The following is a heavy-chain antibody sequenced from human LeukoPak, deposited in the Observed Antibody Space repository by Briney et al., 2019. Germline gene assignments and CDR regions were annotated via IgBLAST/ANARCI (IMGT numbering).Heavy chain of an antibody. V-gene: IGHV3-30-3*01. J-gene: IGHJ4*02. CDR2: ISYDGSNK. CDR1: GFTFSSYA. CDR3: ARDWLYSGPLGY. D-gene: IGHD1-26*01. Sequence: GGSRRLSCAASGFTFSSYAMHWVRQAPGKGLEWVAVISYDGSNKYYADSVKGRFTISRDNSKNTLYLQMNSLRAEDTAVYYCARDWLYSGPLGYWGQGTLVTVSS.